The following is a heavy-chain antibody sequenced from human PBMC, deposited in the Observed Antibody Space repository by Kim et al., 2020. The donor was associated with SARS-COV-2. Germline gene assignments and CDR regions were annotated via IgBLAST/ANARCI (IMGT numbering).Heavy chain of an antibody. CDR3: ARGFDILTGYCY. Sequence: NYAQKLQGRVTMTTDTSTSTAYMELRSLGSDDTAVYYCARGFDILTGYCYWGQGTLVTVSS. V-gene: IGHV1-18*01. J-gene: IGHJ4*02. D-gene: IGHD3-9*01.